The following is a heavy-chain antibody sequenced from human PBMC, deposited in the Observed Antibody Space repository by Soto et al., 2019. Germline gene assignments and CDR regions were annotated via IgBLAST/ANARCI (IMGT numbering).Heavy chain of an antibody. CDR1: GGSVSSGSYY. CDR2: IYYSGST. J-gene: IGHJ6*02. V-gene: IGHV4-61*01. D-gene: IGHD5-12*01. CDR3: ARGEWLETYYYYYGMDV. Sequence: SETLSLTCTASGGSVSSGSYYWSWIRQPPGKGLEWIGYIYYSGSTNYNPSLKSRVTISVDTSKNQFSLKLSSVTAADTAVYYCARGEWLETYYYYYGMDVWGQGTTVTVSS.